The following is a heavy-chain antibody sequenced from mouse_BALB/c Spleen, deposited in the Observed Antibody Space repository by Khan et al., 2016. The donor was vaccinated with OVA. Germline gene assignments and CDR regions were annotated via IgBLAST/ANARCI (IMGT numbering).Heavy chain of an antibody. CDR1: GFSLTNYG. D-gene: IGHD2-13*01. Sequence: QVQLKQSGPGLVAPSQSLSITCTVSGFSLTNYGVHWLRQPPGKGLEWLGVIWAGGSTNYNSALMSRLSISKDNSRGQVFLKMNSLQTDDTAFYYCATLYGDEPYWGQGTLVTVSA. J-gene: IGHJ3*01. V-gene: IGHV2-9*02. CDR3: ATLYGDEPY. CDR2: IWAGGST.